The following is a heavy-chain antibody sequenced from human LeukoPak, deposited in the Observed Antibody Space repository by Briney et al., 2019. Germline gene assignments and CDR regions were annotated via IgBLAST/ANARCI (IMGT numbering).Heavy chain of an antibody. D-gene: IGHD1-26*01. CDR2: IYYSGST. Sequence: SETLSLTCTVSGGSISSYYWSWIRQPPGKGLEWIGYIYYSGSTNCNPSLKSRVTISVDTSKNQFSLRLSSVTAADTAVYYCARHSVSPYYFDYWGQGTLVTVSS. V-gene: IGHV4-59*08. J-gene: IGHJ4*02. CDR3: ARHSVSPYYFDY. CDR1: GGSISSYY.